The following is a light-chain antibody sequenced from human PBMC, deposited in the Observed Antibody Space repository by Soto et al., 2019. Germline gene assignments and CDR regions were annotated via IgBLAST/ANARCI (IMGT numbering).Light chain of an antibody. CDR2: GAS. Sequence: EIVLTQSPGTLSLSPGERATLSCRASQSVSSSYLAWYQQKPGQAPRLLIYGASSRATGIPDRFSGSGSGTDVTLTSSRLEPEDFAVYYCQQYGSAPLTFGGGTNVEIK. V-gene: IGKV3-20*01. CDR1: QSVSSSY. CDR3: QQYGSAPLT. J-gene: IGKJ4*01.